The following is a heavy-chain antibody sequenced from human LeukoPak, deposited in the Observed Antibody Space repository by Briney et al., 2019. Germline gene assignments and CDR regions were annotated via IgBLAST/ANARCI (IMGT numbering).Heavy chain of an antibody. J-gene: IGHJ4*02. CDR1: GDSIRKHY. D-gene: IGHD3-22*01. V-gene: IGHV4-59*11. CDR2: IYYSGTT. CDR3: ARGGWNKFDY. Sequence: SETLSLTCGVSGDSIRKHYWTWIRQPPGKGLEWIGQIYYSGTTNYNPSLKSRVTMSVDTSKNQFSLKLSSVTAADTAVYYCARGGWNKFDYWGQGTLVTVSS.